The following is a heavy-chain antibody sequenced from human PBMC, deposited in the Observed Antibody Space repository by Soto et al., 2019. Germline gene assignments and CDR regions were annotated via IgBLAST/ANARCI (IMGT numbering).Heavy chain of an antibody. CDR1: GFTFSSYS. CDR2: ISSSSSTI. Sequence: GGSLRLSCAASGFTFSSYSMNWVRQAPGKGLEWVSYISSSSSTIYYADSVKGRFTISRDNAKNSLYLQMNSLRAEDTAVYYWAREGFDYDILTGYHPYFDYWGQGTLVTVSS. D-gene: IGHD3-9*01. J-gene: IGHJ4*02. V-gene: IGHV3-48*01. CDR3: AREGFDYDILTGYHPYFDY.